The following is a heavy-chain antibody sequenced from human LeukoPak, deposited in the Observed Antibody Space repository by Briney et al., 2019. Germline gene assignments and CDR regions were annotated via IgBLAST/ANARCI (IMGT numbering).Heavy chain of an antibody. CDR2: IYSGGST. D-gene: IGHD3-10*01. V-gene: IGHV3-53*01. CDR3: ARGRGTYYFDY. Sequence: PGGSLRLSCAASGFTVSTDYMSWVRQAPGKGLEWVSVIYSGGSTYYADSVKGRFTISRDNSKNTLYLQMNSLRAEDTAVYYCARGRGTYYFDYWGQGTLVTVSS. CDR1: GFTVSTDY. J-gene: IGHJ4*02.